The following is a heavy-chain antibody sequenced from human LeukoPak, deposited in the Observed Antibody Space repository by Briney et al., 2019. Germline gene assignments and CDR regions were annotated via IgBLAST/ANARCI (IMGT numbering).Heavy chain of an antibody. D-gene: IGHD4-17*01. CDR2: ISSRGNTI. CDR3: ARDNYGDNFIDY. J-gene: IGHJ4*02. V-gene: IGHV3-48*03. Sequence: GGSLRLSCAASGFTFSSCEMNWVRLAPGKGLEWVSYISSRGNTICYADSVKGRFTISRDNAKNSLYLQMNSLRAEDTAVYYCARDNYGDNFIDYWGQGTLVTVSS. CDR1: GFTFSSCE.